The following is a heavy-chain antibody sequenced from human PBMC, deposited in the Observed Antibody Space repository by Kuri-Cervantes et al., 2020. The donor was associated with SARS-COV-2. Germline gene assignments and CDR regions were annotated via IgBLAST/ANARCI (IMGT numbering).Heavy chain of an antibody. V-gene: IGHV4-38-2*01. J-gene: IGHJ6*02. CDR2: IYHSGST. CDR3: ARGTYYYYGMDV. Sequence: SETLSLTCAVSGYSISSGYYWGWIRQPPGKGLEWIGSIYHSGSTNYNPSLKSRVTISVDTSKNHFSLKLSSVTAADTAVYYCARGTYYYYGMDVWGQGTTVTVSS. CDR1: GYSISSGYY. D-gene: IGHD1-7*01.